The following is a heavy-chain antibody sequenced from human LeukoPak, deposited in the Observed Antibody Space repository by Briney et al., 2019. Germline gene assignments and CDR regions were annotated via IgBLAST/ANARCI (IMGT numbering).Heavy chain of an antibody. J-gene: IGHJ4*02. Sequence: GGSLRLSCAASGFTFSSYGMHWVRQAPGKGLEWVAVISHDGSNKYYADSVKGRFTISRDNSKNTLYLQMSSLRADDTAVYYCAKATDIVVVPAAYSIDYWGQGTLVTVSS. CDR3: AKATDIVVVPAAYSIDY. CDR1: GFTFSSYG. D-gene: IGHD2-2*01. V-gene: IGHV3-30*18. CDR2: ISHDGSNK.